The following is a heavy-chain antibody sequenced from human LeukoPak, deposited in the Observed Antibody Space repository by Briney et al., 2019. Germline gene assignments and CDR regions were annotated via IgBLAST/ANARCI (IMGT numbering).Heavy chain of an antibody. CDR1: EFTFSTYI. D-gene: IGHD2-21*02. CDR3: AKDKIKTRVTQFDY. V-gene: IGHV3-21*04. J-gene: IGHJ4*02. Sequence: GGSLRLSCAASEFTFSTYIMNWVRQAPGKGLEWVSSISSSSAYIYYADSVRGRFTISRDNAKNSLYLQMNSLRAEDTAVYYCAKDKIKTRVTQFDYWGQGTLVTVSS. CDR2: ISSSSAYI.